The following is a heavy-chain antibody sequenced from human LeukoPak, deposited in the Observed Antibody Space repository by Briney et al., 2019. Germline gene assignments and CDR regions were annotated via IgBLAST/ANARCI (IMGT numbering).Heavy chain of an antibody. V-gene: IGHV3-30-3*02. Sequence: GGSLRLSCAASGFTCSTYAMHWVRPAPGKGLVGGAVISYDGSNKYYADSVKGRFTISRDNAKNSLYLQMNSLRAEDTALYYCAQDSRRRTAMVGNYFDYWGQGTLVTVSS. D-gene: IGHD5-18*01. J-gene: IGHJ4*02. CDR3: AQDSRRRTAMVGNYFDY. CDR1: GFTCSTYA. CDR2: ISYDGSNK.